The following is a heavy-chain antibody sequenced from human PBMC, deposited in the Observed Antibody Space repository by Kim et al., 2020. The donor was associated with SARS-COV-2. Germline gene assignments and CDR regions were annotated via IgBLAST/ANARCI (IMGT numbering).Heavy chain of an antibody. CDR1: GYTFTSYG. V-gene: IGHV1-18*04. Sequence: ASVKVSCKASGYTFTSYGISWVRQAPGQGLEWMGWISAYNGNTNYAQKLQGRVTMTTDTSTSTAYMELRSLRSDDTAVYYCARDLRLWFGELRDFWFDPWGQGTLVTVSS. J-gene: IGHJ5*02. CDR3: ARDLRLWFGELRDFWFDP. CDR2: ISAYNGNT. D-gene: IGHD3-10*01.